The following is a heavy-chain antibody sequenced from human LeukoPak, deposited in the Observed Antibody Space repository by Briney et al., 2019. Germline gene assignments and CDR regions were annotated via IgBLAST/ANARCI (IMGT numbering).Heavy chain of an antibody. D-gene: IGHD4-17*01. J-gene: IGHJ6*02. CDR1: GFTFSDYW. Sequence: GGSLRLSCAASGFTFSDYWMSWVRQSPEKGLEWVANIKQDGYEKHHVDSVKGRFTISRDNAKNSLYLQMNSLRADDTAVYYCARVGLGYGDYYYFYGMDVWGQGTTVTVSS. CDR2: IKQDGYEK. CDR3: ARVGLGYGDYYYFYGMDV. V-gene: IGHV3-7*01.